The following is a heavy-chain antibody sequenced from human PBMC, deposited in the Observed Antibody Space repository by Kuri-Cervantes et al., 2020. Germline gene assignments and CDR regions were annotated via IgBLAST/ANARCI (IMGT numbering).Heavy chain of an antibody. D-gene: IGHD6-13*01. Sequence: GESLKISCAASGFTFSSYWMSWVRQAPGKGLEWVANIKQDGSEKYYVDSVKGRFTISRDNAKNPLYLQMNSLRAEDTAVYCCARLYSSRLYYFDYWGQGTLVTVSS. CDR2: IKQDGSEK. J-gene: IGHJ4*02. V-gene: IGHV3-7*01. CDR1: GFTFSSYW. CDR3: ARLYSSRLYYFDY.